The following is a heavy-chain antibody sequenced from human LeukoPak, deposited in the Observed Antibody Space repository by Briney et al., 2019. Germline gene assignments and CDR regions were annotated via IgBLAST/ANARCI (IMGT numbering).Heavy chain of an antibody. CDR2: INPNSGGT. D-gene: IGHD3-22*01. J-gene: IGHJ3*02. V-gene: IGHV1-2*02. CDR3: ARDRGYYDSSGYYHDAFDI. CDR1: GYTFTGYY. Sequence: ASVKVSCKASGYTFTGYYMHWVRQAPGQGLEWMGWINPNSGGTNYAQKFQGRVTMTRDTSISTAYMELSRLRSDDTAVYYCARDRGYYDSSGYYHDAFDIWGQGTMVTVSS.